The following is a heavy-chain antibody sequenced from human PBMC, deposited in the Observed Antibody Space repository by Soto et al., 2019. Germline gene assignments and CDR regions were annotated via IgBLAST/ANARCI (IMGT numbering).Heavy chain of an antibody. D-gene: IGHD1-26*01. J-gene: IGHJ4*02. V-gene: IGHV1-69*01. Sequence: QLQLVQSGAEVRETGSSVKVSCKASGGNFSSYTVIWVRQAPGQGLEWMGGITPTLNIAKYAEKFQGRVTITADESTSKVNMHLSSLRSEDTAVYFGARGYYSGRKPFAVDYWGQGTLVAVSS. CDR2: ITPTLNIA. CDR1: GGNFSSYT. CDR3: ARGYYSGRKPFAVDY.